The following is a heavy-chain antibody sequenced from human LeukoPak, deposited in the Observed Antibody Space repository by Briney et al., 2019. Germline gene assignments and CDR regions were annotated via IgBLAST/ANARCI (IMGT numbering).Heavy chain of an antibody. V-gene: IGHV3-30*02. CDR3: AKDREDGSGTLWDY. J-gene: IGHJ4*02. Sequence: GGSLRLSCAASGFTFSSYGMHWVRQAPGKGLEWVAFIRYDGSNKYYADSVEGRFTISRDNSKNTLYLQMNSLRAEDTAVYYCAKDREDGSGTLWDYWGQGTLVTVSS. D-gene: IGHD3-10*01. CDR2: IRYDGSNK. CDR1: GFTFSSYG.